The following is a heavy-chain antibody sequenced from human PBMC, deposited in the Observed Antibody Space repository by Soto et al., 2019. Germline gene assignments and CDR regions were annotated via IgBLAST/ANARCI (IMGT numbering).Heavy chain of an antibody. Sequence: QVQLVQSGAEVKKPGASVKVSCKASGYTFTSYGISWVRQAPGQGLEWMGWISAYNGNTNYAQKLQGRVTMTTDTSTSTAYMELRSLRSDDTAVYYCARDFKRAVVVITTLFDYWGQGTLVTVSS. CDR3: ARDFKRAVVVITTLFDY. D-gene: IGHD3-22*01. J-gene: IGHJ4*02. CDR2: ISAYNGNT. CDR1: GYTFTSYG. V-gene: IGHV1-18*01.